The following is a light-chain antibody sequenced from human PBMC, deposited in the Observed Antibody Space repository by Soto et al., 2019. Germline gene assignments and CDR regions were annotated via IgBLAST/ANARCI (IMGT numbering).Light chain of an antibody. J-gene: IGLJ2*01. Sequence: QSVLTQPPSVSGAPGQRVTISCTGSSSNIGAGCNVHWYQQLPGTAPKLLIYGNSNRPSGVPDRFSGSKSGTSASLAITGLQAEDEADYYCQSYDIRVRVVFGGGTKLTVL. CDR1: SSNIGAGCN. CDR3: QSYDIRVRVV. CDR2: GNS. V-gene: IGLV1-40*01.